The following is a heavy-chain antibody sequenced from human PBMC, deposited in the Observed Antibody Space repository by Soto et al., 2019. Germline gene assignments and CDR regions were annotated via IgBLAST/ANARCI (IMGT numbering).Heavy chain of an antibody. J-gene: IGHJ4*02. Sequence: QVQLVQSGAEVKKPGASVEVSCKASGYTFTNYAMHWVRQAPGHRLEWVGWINAGDGSTKYSQNFQGRVTITRDTSASTVFMELASLRSEDTAVYYCARPNTGWDYWGQGALVTVSS. V-gene: IGHV1-3*01. CDR3: ARPNTGWDY. CDR1: GYTFTNYA. CDR2: INAGDGST. D-gene: IGHD6-19*01.